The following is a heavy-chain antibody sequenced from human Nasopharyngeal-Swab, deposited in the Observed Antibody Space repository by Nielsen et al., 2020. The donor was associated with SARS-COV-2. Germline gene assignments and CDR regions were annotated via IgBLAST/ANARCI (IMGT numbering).Heavy chain of an antibody. CDR1: GYTFTSYD. Sequence: ASVKVSCKASGYTFTSYDINWVRQATGQGLEWMGIINPSGGSTSYAQKFQGRVTMTRDTSTSTVYMELSSLRSEDTAVYYCARDSQNLRCWDYWGQGTLVTVSS. D-gene: IGHD4-17*01. V-gene: IGHV1-46*01. CDR3: ARDSQNLRCWDY. CDR2: INPSGGST. J-gene: IGHJ4*02.